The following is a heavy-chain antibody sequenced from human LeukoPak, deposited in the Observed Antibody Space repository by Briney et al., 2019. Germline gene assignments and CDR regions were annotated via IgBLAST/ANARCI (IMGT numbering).Heavy chain of an antibody. D-gene: IGHD2-2*01. V-gene: IGHV3-48*01. CDR1: ALTFTSVS. CDR3: AGGEYCTGTSCYLLDSGNWFDP. CDR2: IPASISTE. Sequence: PGRSLRPSCAVSALTFTSVSMNWVRQARGKGREWGSYIPASISTEYYADYVKGRFTISRDNAKNSLYLQMNSLRAEDTAVYYCAGGEYCTGTSCYLLDSGNWFDPWGQGTLVTVSS. J-gene: IGHJ5*02.